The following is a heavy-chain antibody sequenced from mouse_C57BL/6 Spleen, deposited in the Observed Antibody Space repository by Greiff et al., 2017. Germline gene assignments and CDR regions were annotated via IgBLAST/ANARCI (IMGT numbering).Heavy chain of an antibody. CDR3: ARDDYDPAWFAY. CDR1: GYTFTSYG. V-gene: IGHV1-81*01. D-gene: IGHD2-4*01. Sequence: VQLQQSGAELARPGASVKLSCKASGYTFTSYGISWVKQRTGQGLEWIGEIYSRSGSTYYNEKFKGRATLTADKSSSTAYMELRSLTSEDSAVYFCARDDYDPAWFAYWGQGTLVTVSA. J-gene: IGHJ3*01. CDR2: IYSRSGST.